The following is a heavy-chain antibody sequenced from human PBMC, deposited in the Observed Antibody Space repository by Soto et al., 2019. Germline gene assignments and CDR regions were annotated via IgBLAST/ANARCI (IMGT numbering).Heavy chain of an antibody. V-gene: IGHV1-58*01. CDR1: GFMFTSSA. CDR3: AAVPVLRFLKWLPAYFDY. CDR2: LVVGSGNT. D-gene: IGHD3-3*01. J-gene: IGHJ4*02. Sequence: VKVTCKTSGFMFTSSAVQWVRQARRQRLEWIGWLVVGSGNTHYAQHFQERVTLTRDMSTGTAYMELSSLRSEDTAVYYCAAVPVLRFLKWLPAYFDYWGQGPLVTVSS.